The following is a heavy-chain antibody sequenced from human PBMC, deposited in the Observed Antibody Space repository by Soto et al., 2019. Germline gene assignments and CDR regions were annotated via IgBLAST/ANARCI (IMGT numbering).Heavy chain of an antibody. D-gene: IGHD3-10*01. CDR1: GGSISSGGYY. V-gene: IGHV4-31*03. CDR3: ARDYYYGSGSQFGQGYGMDV. CDR2: IYYSGST. Sequence: SETLSLTCTVSGGSISSGGYYWSWIRQHPGKGLEWIGYIYYSGSTYYNPSLKSRVTISVDTSKNQFSLKLSSVTAADTAVYYCARDYYYGSGSQFGQGYGMDVWGQGTTVTVSS. J-gene: IGHJ6*02.